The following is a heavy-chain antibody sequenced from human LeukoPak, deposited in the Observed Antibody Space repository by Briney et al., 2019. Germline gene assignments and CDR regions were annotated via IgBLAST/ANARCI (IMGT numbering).Heavy chain of an antibody. CDR1: GYTFTGHY. CDR3: AVWNVYHDFWSGPFDF. CDR2: INANNGGK. V-gene: IGHV1-2*02. Sequence: SVKVSCKPSGYTFTGHYIHLVRQAPGQGLEWMGWINANNGGKNYAQKFQRMVTMAGDTYVSPAYMELSSLRSDDTAIYYCAVWNVYHDFWSGPFDFWGQGTRVSVSS. D-gene: IGHD3/OR15-3a*01. J-gene: IGHJ4*02.